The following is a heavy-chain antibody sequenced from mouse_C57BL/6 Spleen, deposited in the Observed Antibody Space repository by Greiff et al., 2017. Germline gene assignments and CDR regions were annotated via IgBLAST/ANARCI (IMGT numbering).Heavy chain of an antibody. V-gene: IGHV3-6*01. CDR1: GYSITSGYY. CDR3: ARSYGSSYVYFDY. CDR2: ISYDGSN. J-gene: IGHJ2*01. D-gene: IGHD1-1*01. Sequence: EVKLQESGPGLVKPSQSLSLTCSVTGYSITSGYYWNWIRQFPGNKLEWMGYISYDGSNNYNPSLKNRIPITRDTSKNQFFLKLNSVTTEDTATYYCARSYGSSYVYFDYWGQGTTLTVSS.